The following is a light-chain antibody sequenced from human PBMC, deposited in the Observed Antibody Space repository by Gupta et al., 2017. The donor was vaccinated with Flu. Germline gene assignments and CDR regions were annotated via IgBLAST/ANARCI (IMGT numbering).Light chain of an antibody. Sequence: NCNSVQSLLYSSNNKNYLAWYQQKPGQPPKLLIYWASTRKSGVPDRFSGSGSGTDFTLTITSLQAEDVAVYYCQQFDTTPLTFGGGTKVEIK. CDR3: QQFDTTPLT. V-gene: IGKV4-1*01. CDR2: WAS. CDR1: QSLLYSSNNKNY. J-gene: IGKJ4*01.